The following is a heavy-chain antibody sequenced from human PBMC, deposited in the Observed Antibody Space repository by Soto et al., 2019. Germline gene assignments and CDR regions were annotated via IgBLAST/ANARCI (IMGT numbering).Heavy chain of an antibody. V-gene: IGHV3-48*01. CDR3: AKIGTYLRMDV. J-gene: IGHJ6*02. CDR2: ISSGSGTT. D-gene: IGHD3-10*01. Sequence: EVQLVESGGGFVQPGGSLRLSCAVSGFTFSSYSMNWVRQAPGKGLEWVSYISSGSGTTYYADSVKGRFSISRDNANNSLYLQMNSLRVEDTAVYYCAKIGTYLRMDVWGQGTTVTVSS. CDR1: GFTFSSYS.